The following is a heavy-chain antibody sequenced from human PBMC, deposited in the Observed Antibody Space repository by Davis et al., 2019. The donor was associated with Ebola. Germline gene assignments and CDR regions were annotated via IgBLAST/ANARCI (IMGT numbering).Heavy chain of an antibody. J-gene: IGHJ6*02. CDR2: ISSNGGST. CDR1: GFTFSSYA. D-gene: IGHD2-2*01. Sequence: PGGSLRLSCSASGFTFSSYAMHWVRQAPGKGLEYVSAISSNGGSTYYADSVKGRFTISRDDSKNTLYLQMNSLRAEDTAVYYCAKDWEDIVVVPAARSYYYYGMDVWGQGTTVTVSS. V-gene: IGHV3-64*04. CDR3: AKDWEDIVVVPAARSYYYYGMDV.